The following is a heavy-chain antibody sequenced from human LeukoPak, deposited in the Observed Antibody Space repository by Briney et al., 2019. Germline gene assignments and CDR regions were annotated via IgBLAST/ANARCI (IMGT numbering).Heavy chain of an antibody. CDR1: GFTFSGYG. J-gene: IGHJ4*02. CDR2: IAYDGSNK. CDR3: AKYAAAGAYDRHSEIDS. V-gene: IGHV3-30*19. Sequence: GGSLRLSCAASGFTFSGYGMHWVRQAPGKGLEWVAVIAYDGSNKYSADSLKGQGRFTISRDNSKNTLFLEMNSLRPEDTAVYYCAKYAAAGAYDRHSEIDSWGQGTLVTVSS. D-gene: IGHD3-22*01.